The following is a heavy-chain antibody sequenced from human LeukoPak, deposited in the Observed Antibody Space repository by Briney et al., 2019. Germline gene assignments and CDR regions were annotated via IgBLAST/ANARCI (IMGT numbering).Heavy chain of an antibody. CDR1: GGSFSTYF. D-gene: IGHD2-15*01. V-gene: IGHV4-59*01. CDR2: VSYSGSA. Sequence: SETLSLTCTVSGGSFSTYFWSWIRQPPGKGLEWIGYVSYSGSANYDPSLKSRVAMSVDTSKSQFSLKLTSVTAADTAVYYCARDRGYCSGSNCYHYFDYWGQGILVPVSS. CDR3: ARDRGYCSGSNCYHYFDY. J-gene: IGHJ4*02.